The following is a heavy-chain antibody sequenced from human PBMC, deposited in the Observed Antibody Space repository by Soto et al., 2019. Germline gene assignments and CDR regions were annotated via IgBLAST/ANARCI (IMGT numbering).Heavy chain of an antibody. J-gene: IGHJ5*02. V-gene: IGHV1-46*01. CDR1: GYIFSNYY. D-gene: IGHD1-26*01. CDR3: ARDVGDSGSHWFDP. CDR2: INPSGSST. Sequence: ASVKVSCKASGYIFSNYYIHWVRQAPGQGLEWMGIINPSGSSTRYAQKFQGRVTMTRDTSSSTVYMELSSLRFEDTAVYYCARDVGDSGSHWFDPWGQGSLVTVSS.